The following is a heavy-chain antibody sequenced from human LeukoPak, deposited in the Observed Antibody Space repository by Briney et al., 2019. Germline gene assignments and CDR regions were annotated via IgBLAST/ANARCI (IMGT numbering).Heavy chain of an antibody. Sequence: ASVKVSCKASGNTFTSYAMHWVRQAPGQRLEWMGWINAGNGNTKYSQKFQGRVTITRDTSASTAYMELSSLRSEDTAVYYCARDSRTDYDYVWGSNYYFDYWGQGTLVTVSS. CDR3: ARDSRTDYDYVWGSNYYFDY. CDR2: INAGNGNT. D-gene: IGHD3-16*01. CDR1: GNTFTSYA. V-gene: IGHV1-3*01. J-gene: IGHJ4*02.